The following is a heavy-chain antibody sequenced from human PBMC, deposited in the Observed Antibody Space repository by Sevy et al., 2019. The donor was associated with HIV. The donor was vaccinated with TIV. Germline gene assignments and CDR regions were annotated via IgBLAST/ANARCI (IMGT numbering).Heavy chain of an antibody. V-gene: IGHV3-23*01. CDR1: GFPFNDHA. Sequence: GGSLRLSCAASGFPFNDHAMHWVRQVPGKGLEWVSGVSGSGGSTYYADSVKGRFSISRDNSRNTLYLQINSLRAEDTAVYYCVKDVAYDNTYLDYWGQGTLVTVSS. D-gene: IGHD3-22*01. J-gene: IGHJ4*02. CDR3: VKDVAYDNTYLDY. CDR2: VSGSGGST.